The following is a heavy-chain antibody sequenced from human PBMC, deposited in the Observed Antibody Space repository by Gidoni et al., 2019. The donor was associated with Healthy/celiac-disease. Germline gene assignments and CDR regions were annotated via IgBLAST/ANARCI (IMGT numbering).Heavy chain of an antibody. J-gene: IGHJ3*02. CDR1: GDSFTSYW. V-gene: IGHV5-51*01. D-gene: IGHD3-22*01. CDR3: ARRPGDYDSSYGAFDI. Sequence: EVQLVQSGEEVKKPGESLKISCKGSGDSFTSYWIGWVRQMPGKGLEWMGIIYPGDSDTRYSPSFQGQVTISADKSISTAYLQWSSLKASDTAMYYCARRPGDYDSSYGAFDIWGQGTMVTVSS. CDR2: IYPGDSDT.